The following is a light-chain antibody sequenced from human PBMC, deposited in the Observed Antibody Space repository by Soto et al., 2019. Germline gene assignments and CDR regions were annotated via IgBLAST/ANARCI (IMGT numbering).Light chain of an antibody. CDR3: LQHNSYPRLFT. J-gene: IGKJ3*01. V-gene: IGKV1-17*01. Sequence: DIQMTQSPSSLSASVGDRVTITCRASQGIRNELGWYQQKPGKAPNRLIYAASSSQSGVPSRFSGSGSGTEFTLTISSLQPEDFATYYCLQHNSYPRLFTFGPGTKVDIK. CDR1: QGIRNE. CDR2: AAS.